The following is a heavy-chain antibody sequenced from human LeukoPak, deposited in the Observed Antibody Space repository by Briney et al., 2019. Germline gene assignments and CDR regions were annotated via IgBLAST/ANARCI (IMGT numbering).Heavy chain of an antibody. V-gene: IGHV3-23*01. D-gene: IGHD5-18*01. Sequence: GGSLRLSCAASGFTFSTYAMNWVRQAPGKGLEWVSAITGSGDSTYYADSVKGRFTISRDNSKNTLFLQLNSLRAEDTAVYYCAKGGLGTAMVLYHWGQGTLVTVSS. CDR1: GFTFSTYA. CDR3: AKGGLGTAMVLYH. CDR2: ITGSGDST. J-gene: IGHJ5*02.